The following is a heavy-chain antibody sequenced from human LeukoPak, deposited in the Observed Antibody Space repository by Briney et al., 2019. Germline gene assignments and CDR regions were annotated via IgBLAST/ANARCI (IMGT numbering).Heavy chain of an antibody. CDR2: IWYDGSNK. J-gene: IGHJ4*02. V-gene: IGHV3-33*01. Sequence: GGSLRLSCAASGFTFSNYGMHWVRQAPGKGLEWVAVIWYDGSNKYYADSVKGRFTISRDNSKNTLYLQMNSLRAEDTAVYHCTDLFAYWGQGTLVTVSS. CDR3: TDLFAY. CDR1: GFTFSNYG.